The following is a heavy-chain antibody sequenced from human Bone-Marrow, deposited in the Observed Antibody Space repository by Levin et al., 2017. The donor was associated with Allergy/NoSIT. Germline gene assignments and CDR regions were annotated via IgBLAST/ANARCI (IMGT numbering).Heavy chain of an antibody. CDR1: GFTFSSYS. Sequence: PGGSLRLSCAASGFTFSSYSMNWVRQAPGKGLEWVSSISSSSSYIYYADSVKGRFTISRDNAKNSLYLQMNSLRAEDTAVYYCARDLGSSYPAEYFQHWGQGTLVTVSS. CDR2: ISSSSSYI. CDR3: ARDLGSSYPAEYFQH. D-gene: IGHD6-19*01. V-gene: IGHV3-21*01. J-gene: IGHJ1*01.